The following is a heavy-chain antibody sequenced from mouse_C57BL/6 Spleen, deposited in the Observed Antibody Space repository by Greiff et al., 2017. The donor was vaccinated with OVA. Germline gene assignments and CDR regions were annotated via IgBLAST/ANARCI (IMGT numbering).Heavy chain of an antibody. V-gene: IGHV1-64*01. D-gene: IGHD2-3*01. J-gene: IGHJ4*01. CDR1: GYTFTSYW. CDR2: IHPNSGST. Sequence: VQLQQPGAELVKPGASVKLSCKASGYTFTSYWMHWVKQRPGQGLEWIGMIHPNSGSTNYNEKFKSKATLTVDKSSSTAYMQLSSLTSEDSAVYYCARVGDGYYGYYAMDYWGQGTSVTVSS. CDR3: ARVGDGYYGYYAMDY.